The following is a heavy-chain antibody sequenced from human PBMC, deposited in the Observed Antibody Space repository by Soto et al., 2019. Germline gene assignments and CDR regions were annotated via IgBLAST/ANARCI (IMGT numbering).Heavy chain of an antibody. Sequence: CEGAGYRDTGYFVHWVRQAPGQGLEWMGWINPNSGDTYLAQRFQGRVTMNRNTSNTTAYMELTSLTSDDTGVYYCAGGNFRYWGQGTLVT. CDR3: AGGNFRY. CDR2: INPNSGDT. J-gene: IGHJ4*02. V-gene: IGHV1-2*02. CDR1: GYRDTGYF.